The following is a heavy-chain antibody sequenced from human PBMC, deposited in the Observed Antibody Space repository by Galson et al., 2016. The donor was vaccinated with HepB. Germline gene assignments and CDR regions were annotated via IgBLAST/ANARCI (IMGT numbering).Heavy chain of an antibody. Sequence: QSGAEVKKPGESLKISCQGSGYSFTTYWTAWVRHVPGEGLEWMGFIYPGDSKIRYSPSFQGQVTISVDKSVNTAYLQWSSLQASDTAIYYCARHGAMANKSGLDVWGQGTTVTVSS. D-gene: IGHD1/OR15-1a*01. V-gene: IGHV5-51*01. J-gene: IGHJ6*02. CDR1: GYSFTTYW. CDR2: IYPGDSKI. CDR3: ARHGAMANKSGLDV.